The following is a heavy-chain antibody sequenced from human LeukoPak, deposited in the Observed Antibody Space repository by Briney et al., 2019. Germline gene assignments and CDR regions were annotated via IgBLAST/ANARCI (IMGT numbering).Heavy chain of an antibody. D-gene: IGHD4-17*01. V-gene: IGHV3-23*01. CDR1: GFTFSSDA. CDR2: ISGGGGST. J-gene: IGHJ3*02. CDR3: AKDPNGDYIGTFDT. Sequence: GGSLRLSCAASGFTFSSDAMSWVRQVPGKGLEWVSAISGGGGSTYYADSVKGRFTISRDNSKNTLYLQMNSLRAEDTAVYYCAKDPNGDYIGTFDTWGQGTMVTVSS.